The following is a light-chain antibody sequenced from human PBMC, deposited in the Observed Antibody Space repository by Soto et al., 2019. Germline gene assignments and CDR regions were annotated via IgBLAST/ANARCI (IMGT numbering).Light chain of an antibody. CDR3: QQYGDYNSPRYS. Sequence: EIVLTQSPGTLSLSPGDRVTLSCRASQSVSTNYFSWYQQKPGQAPRLLIYATSSRAVGIPDRFSGSGSGTDFTLTISRLEPEDFAMYYCQQYGDYNSPRYSFGQGTRLE. CDR2: ATS. J-gene: IGKJ2*03. CDR1: QSVSTNY. V-gene: IGKV3-20*01.